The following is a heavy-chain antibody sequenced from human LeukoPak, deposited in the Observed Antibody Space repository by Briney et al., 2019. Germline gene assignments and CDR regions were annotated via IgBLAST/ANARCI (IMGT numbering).Heavy chain of an antibody. D-gene: IGHD1-26*01. CDR2: IWYGGSNK. CDR3: AKQDSGSYYDAFDI. V-gene: IGHV3-30*02. Sequence: GGSLRLSCAASGFTFSSYGMHWVRQAPGKGLEWVAVIWYGGSNKYYADSVKGRFTISRDNSKNTLYLQMNSLRAEDTAVYYCAKQDSGSYYDAFDIWGQGTMVTVSS. CDR1: GFTFSSYG. J-gene: IGHJ3*02.